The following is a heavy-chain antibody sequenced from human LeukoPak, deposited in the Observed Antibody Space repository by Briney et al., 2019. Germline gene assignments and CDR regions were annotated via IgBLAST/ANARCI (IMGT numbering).Heavy chain of an antibody. J-gene: IGHJ4*02. CDR1: GFTFSSYG. V-gene: IGHV3-30*19. D-gene: IGHD2-21*02. CDR2: IWYDGSNK. Sequence: GGSLRLSCAASGFTFSSYGMHWVRQAPGKGLEWVAVIWYDGSNKYYADSVKGRFTISRDNSKNTLYLQMNSLRAEDTAVYYCARAGAAAYCGGDCYPGPFDYWGQGTLVTVSS. CDR3: ARAGAAAYCGGDCYPGPFDY.